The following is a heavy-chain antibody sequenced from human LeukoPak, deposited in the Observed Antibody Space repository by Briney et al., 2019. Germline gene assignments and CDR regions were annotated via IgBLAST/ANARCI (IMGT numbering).Heavy chain of an antibody. D-gene: IGHD4-11*01. V-gene: IGHV4-59*11. CDR2: IYYSGST. CDR1: GGSISSHY. J-gene: IGHJ4*02. Sequence: SETLSLTCTVSGGSISSHYWSWIRQPPGKGLEWIGYIYYSGSTNYNPSLKSRVTISVDTSKNQFSLKLSSVTAADTAVDYCARGSNYYFDYGGQGTLVTVSS. CDR3: ARGSNYYFDY.